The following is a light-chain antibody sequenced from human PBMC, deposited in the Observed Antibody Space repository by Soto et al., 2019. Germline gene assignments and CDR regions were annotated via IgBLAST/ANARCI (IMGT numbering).Light chain of an antibody. V-gene: IGKV1-5*01. J-gene: IGKJ1*01. CDR1: QSISHF. CDR3: QQYTSYSRA. Sequence: DIQMTHYPSTLSASVGDRVTITCRASQSISHFLAWYQQKPGKVPKLLIYDASNLGSGVPSRFSGSGSGTDFTLTISGLRPDDFTTYYCQQYTSYSRAFGQGTKVDIK. CDR2: DAS.